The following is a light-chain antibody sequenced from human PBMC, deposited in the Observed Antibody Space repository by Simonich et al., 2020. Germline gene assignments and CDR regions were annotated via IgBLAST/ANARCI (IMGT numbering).Light chain of an antibody. Sequence: DIVMTQSPDSLAVSLGERATIHCKSSQSVLYSSNTKNYLAVYKQKPGQHPKLLIYWASTRESGVPDRFSGSGSGTDFTLTISSLQAEDVAVYYCQQYYSTPYTFGQGTKLEIK. J-gene: IGKJ2*01. CDR3: QQYYSTPYT. V-gene: IGKV4-1*01. CDR1: QSVLYSSNTKNY. CDR2: WAS.